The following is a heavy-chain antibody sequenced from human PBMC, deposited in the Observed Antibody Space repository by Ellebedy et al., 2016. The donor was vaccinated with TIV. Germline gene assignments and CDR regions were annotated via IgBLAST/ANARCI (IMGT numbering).Heavy chain of an antibody. CDR1: GGTICRHT. CDR2: IIPIYGTP. V-gene: IGHV1-69*13. J-gene: IGHJ4*02. Sequence: AASVKVSCKASGGTICRHTMNWVRQPPGQGLEWMGAIIPIYGTPIYAPRFRGRVTITADASTSTASMELRSLTSDDTAVYYCARETQYPGQRIYFLDSWGQGTLVTVSS. D-gene: IGHD1-26*01. CDR3: ARETQYPGQRIYFLDS.